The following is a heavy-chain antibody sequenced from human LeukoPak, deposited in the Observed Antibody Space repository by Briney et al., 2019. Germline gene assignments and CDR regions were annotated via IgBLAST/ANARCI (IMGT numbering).Heavy chain of an antibody. V-gene: IGHV3-73*01. J-gene: IGHJ4*02. D-gene: IGHD5-18*01. CDR1: GFTFSGSA. Sequence: PGGSLRLSCAASGFTFSGSAMHWVRQASGKGLEWVGRIRSKANSYATAYAASVKGRFTISRDDSKNTAYLQINSLKTEDTAVYYCTPTSTAMVTNFYYWGQGTLVTVSS. CDR3: TPTSTAMVTNFYY. CDR2: IRSKANSYAT.